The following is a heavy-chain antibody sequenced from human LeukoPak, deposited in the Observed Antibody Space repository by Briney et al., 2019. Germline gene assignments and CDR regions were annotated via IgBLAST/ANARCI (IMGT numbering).Heavy chain of an antibody. D-gene: IGHD3-3*01. CDR3: ARVGYDFWSGPDY. Sequence: SETLSVTCTVSGYSIGSGDYYWGWIRQPPGKGLEWIGYIYYSGSTYYNPSLKSRVTISVDTSKNQFSLKLSSVTAADTAVYYCARVGYDFWSGPDYWGQGTLVTVSS. CDR2: IYYSGST. V-gene: IGHV4-30-4*08. J-gene: IGHJ4*02. CDR1: GYSIGSGDYY.